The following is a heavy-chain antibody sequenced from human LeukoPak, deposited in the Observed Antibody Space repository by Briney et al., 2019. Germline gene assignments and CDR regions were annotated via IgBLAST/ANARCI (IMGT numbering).Heavy chain of an antibody. CDR3: ARSPHVDYCGGDCFIPRSFDY. CDR2: IIPIFGTA. D-gene: IGHD2-21*02. V-gene: IGHV1-69*13. Sequence: ASVKVSCKASGGTFSSYAISWVRQAPGQGLEWMGGIIPIFGTANYAQQFQGRVTITADESTSTAYMELSSLRSEDTAVYYCARSPHVDYCGGDCFIPRSFDYWGQGTLVTVSS. CDR1: GGTFSSYA. J-gene: IGHJ4*02.